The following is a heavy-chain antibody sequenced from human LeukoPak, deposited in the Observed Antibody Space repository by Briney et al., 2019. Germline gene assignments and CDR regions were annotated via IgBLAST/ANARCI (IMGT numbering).Heavy chain of an antibody. CDR3: ARAGAGNSGSYYKPPED. D-gene: IGHD3-10*01. CDR1: GYTFTSYA. J-gene: IGHJ4*02. CDR2: INAGNGNT. V-gene: IGHV1-3*01. Sequence: ASVKVSCKASGYTFTSYAMHWVRQAPGQRLEWMGWINAGNGNTKYSQKFQGRVTITRDTSASTAYMELSSLRSEDTAVYYCARAGAGNSGSYYKPPEDWGQGTLVTVSS.